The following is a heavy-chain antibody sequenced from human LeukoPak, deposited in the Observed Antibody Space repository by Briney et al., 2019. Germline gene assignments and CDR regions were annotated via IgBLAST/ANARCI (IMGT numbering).Heavy chain of an antibody. V-gene: IGHV3-21*01. CDR2: ISSISSSYI. CDR3: ARGPTMKMDV. J-gene: IGHJ4*02. CDR1: GFSFSRAW. Sequence: GGSLRLSCAASGFSFSRAWMSWVRQAPGKGLEWVSSISSISSSYIYYADSVKGRFTISRDNAKNSLYLQMNSLRAEDTAVYYCARGPTMKMDVWGQGTLVTVSS. D-gene: IGHD3-22*01.